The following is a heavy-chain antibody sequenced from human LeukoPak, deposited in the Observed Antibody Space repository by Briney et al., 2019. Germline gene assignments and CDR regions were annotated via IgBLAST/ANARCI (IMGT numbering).Heavy chain of an antibody. Sequence: ASVKVSCKASGGTFSSYAISWMRQALGQGLEWMGGIIPIFGTANYAQKFQGRVTITTDESTSTAYMELSSLRSEDTAVYYCARAVDYYDSSGYYYFDYWGQGTLVTVSS. CDR3: ARAVDYYDSSGYYYFDY. CDR2: IIPIFGTA. J-gene: IGHJ4*02. V-gene: IGHV1-69*05. CDR1: GGTFSSYA. D-gene: IGHD3-22*01.